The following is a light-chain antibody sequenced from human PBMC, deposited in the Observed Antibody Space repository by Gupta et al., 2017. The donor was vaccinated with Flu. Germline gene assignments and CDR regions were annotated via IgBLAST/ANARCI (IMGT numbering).Light chain of an antibody. CDR1: SSDIGSYDL. CDR3: SSYTRRSTPMI. V-gene: IGLV2-14*02. Sequence: QSALTQPASVSGFPGQSITLTCTGTSSDIGSYDLVSWYQQHPGKAPRLIISEVNNRPSGVSNRFSGSKSGNTASLTISGLQSEDEADYYCSSYTRRSTPMIFGGGTKLTVL. CDR2: EVN. J-gene: IGLJ2*01.